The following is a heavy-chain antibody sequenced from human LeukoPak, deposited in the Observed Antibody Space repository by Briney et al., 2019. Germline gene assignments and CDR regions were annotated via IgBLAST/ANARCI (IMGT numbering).Heavy chain of an antibody. CDR1: GGSFSGYY. CDR3: ARVGYSYSINDWSRTGLGAYPTKYYYYMDV. V-gene: IGHV4-34*01. D-gene: IGHD5-18*01. CDR2: INHSGST. J-gene: IGHJ6*03. Sequence: SETLSLTCAVYGGSFSGYYWSWIRQPPGKGLEWIGEINHSGSTNYNPSRKSRVTISVDTSKNQFSLKVSSVTAADTAVYYCARVGYSYSINDWSRTGLGAYPTKYYYYMDVWGKGTTVMVSS.